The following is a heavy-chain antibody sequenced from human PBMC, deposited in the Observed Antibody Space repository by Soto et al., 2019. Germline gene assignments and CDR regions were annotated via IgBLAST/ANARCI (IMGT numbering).Heavy chain of an antibody. CDR1: GGSFSGYY. CDR2: VNHSGST. V-gene: IGHV4-34*01. D-gene: IGHD1-26*01. J-gene: IGHJ4*02. Sequence: SETLSLTCAVYGGSFSGYYWIWIRQPPGKGLEWIGEVNHSGSTNYNPSLKSRVTISVDTSKNQFSLKLSSVAAADTAVYYCARGGWELLPRYWGQGTPVTVSS. CDR3: ARGGWELLPRY.